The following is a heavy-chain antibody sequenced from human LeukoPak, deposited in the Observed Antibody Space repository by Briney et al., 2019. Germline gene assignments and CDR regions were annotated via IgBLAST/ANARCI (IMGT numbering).Heavy chain of an antibody. CDR2: IKQDGSEE. J-gene: IGHJ4*02. V-gene: IGHV3-7*02. CDR3: ARGIADDY. Sequence: GGSLRLSYAPSGITFSSYWMSWVRQPPGKGLEWVSNIKQDGSEEYYGDAENDRFTNSRDNANNSQNLQMNSLRAEDTAVYYCARGIADDYWGQGTLVTVSS. CDR1: GITFSSYW. D-gene: IGHD6-13*01.